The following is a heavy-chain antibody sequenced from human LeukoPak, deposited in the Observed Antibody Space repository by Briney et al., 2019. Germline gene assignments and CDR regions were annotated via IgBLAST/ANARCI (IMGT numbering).Heavy chain of an antibody. D-gene: IGHD4-17*01. CDR3: AKNPDYGDYLVVT. V-gene: IGHV3-23*01. CDR2: ISNSGGNT. J-gene: IGHJ5*02. CDR1: GFTFSDYA. Sequence: GGSLRLSCATSGFTFSDYAMSWVRQAPGKGLEWVSTISNSGGNTHYADSVMGRLTISRDNSKNTLYLQMNSLRAEDTAVYYCAKNPDYGDYLVVTWGQGTLVTVSS.